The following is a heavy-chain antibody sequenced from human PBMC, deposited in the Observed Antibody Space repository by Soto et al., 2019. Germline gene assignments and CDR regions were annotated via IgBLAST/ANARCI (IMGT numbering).Heavy chain of an antibody. D-gene: IGHD3-22*01. J-gene: IGHJ4*02. CDR3: ARDSYYYDSTHYFDY. CDR2: INPNSGGA. V-gene: IGHV1-2*02. Sequence: ASVKVSCKASGYTFTGYYMHWVRQAPGQGLEWMGWINPNSGGANYAQKFQGRVTMTTDESTSTAYMELSSLRSDDTAVYYCARDSYYYDSTHYFDYWGQGTLVTVSS. CDR1: GYTFTGYY.